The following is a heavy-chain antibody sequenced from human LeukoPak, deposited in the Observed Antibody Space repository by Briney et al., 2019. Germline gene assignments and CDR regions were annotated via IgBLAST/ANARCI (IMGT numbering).Heavy chain of an antibody. CDR1: GFTFSSYG. Sequence: GGSLRLSCAASGFTFSSYGMHWVRQAPGKGLEWVAFIRCDGSNKYYADSVKGRFTISRDNSKNTLYLQMNSLRAEDTAVYYCAKERGVAVAVIDYWGQGTLVTVSS. CDR2: IRCDGSNK. J-gene: IGHJ4*02. D-gene: IGHD6-19*01. V-gene: IGHV3-30*02. CDR3: AKERGVAVAVIDY.